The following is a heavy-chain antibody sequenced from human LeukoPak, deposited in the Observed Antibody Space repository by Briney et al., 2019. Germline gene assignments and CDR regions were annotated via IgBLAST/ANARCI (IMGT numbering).Heavy chain of an antibody. D-gene: IGHD3-10*01. Sequence: GRSLRLSCAASGFTFSIYWMYWVRQAPGKGLMWVSRCDSDGSGTTYADSVKGRFTISRDNSKNTLHLQMNSLRPEDTGVFYCARDGRGRGVLDYWGQGTLVTVSS. J-gene: IGHJ4*02. CDR1: GFTFSIYW. V-gene: IGHV3-74*01. CDR3: ARDGRGRGVLDY. CDR2: CDSDGSGT.